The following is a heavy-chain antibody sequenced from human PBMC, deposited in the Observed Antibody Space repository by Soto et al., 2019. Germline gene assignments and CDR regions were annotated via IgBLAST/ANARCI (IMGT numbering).Heavy chain of an antibody. Sequence: GGSLRLSCAATGFTFSSYYMSWIRQAPGKGLEWVSYISSSSSYTNYADSVKGRFTISRDNAKNSLYLQMNSLRAEDTAVYYCARVSVAGTIWFDPWGQGTLVTVSS. D-gene: IGHD6-19*01. CDR1: GFTFSSYY. CDR3: ARVSVAGTIWFDP. CDR2: ISSSSSYT. J-gene: IGHJ5*02. V-gene: IGHV3-11*05.